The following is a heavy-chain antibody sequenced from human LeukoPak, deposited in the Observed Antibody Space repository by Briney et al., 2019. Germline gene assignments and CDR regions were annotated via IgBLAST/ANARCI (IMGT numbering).Heavy chain of an antibody. Sequence: PSETLSLTCAVYGGSFSGYYWSWIRQPPGKGLEWIGEINHSGGTNYNPSLKSRVTISVDTSKNQFSLKLSSVTAADTAVYYCARTKGSVLLWFGGTRYFDYWGQGTLVTVSS. CDR3: ARTKGSVLLWFGGTRYFDY. CDR2: INHSGGT. D-gene: IGHD3-10*01. CDR1: GGSFSGYY. J-gene: IGHJ4*02. V-gene: IGHV4-34*01.